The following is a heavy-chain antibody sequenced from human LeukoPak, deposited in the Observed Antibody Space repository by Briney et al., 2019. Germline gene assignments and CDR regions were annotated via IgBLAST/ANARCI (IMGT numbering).Heavy chain of an antibody. D-gene: IGHD3-22*01. V-gene: IGHV3-74*01. Sequence: GGSLRLSCAASGFTFSSYWMHWVRQAPGKGLMWVSHINTDGSSTSYADSVKGRFTISRDNAKNTLNLQMNSLRAEDTSVYHCARDTYETSGYYYGPFDYWGQGTLVTVSS. CDR2: INTDGSST. CDR3: ARDTYETSGYYYGPFDY. CDR1: GFTFSSYW. J-gene: IGHJ4*02.